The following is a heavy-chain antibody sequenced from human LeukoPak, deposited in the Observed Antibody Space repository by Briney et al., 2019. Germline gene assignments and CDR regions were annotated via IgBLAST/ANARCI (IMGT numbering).Heavy chain of an antibody. J-gene: IGHJ4*02. D-gene: IGHD6-19*01. CDR1: GYTFTGYY. CDR3: AREYNSGLTEVDY. Sequence: GASVNVSCTASGYTFTGYYMHWVRQAPGQGLEWMGWINPNSGGTNYAQKFQGRVTMTRDTSISTAYMQLSRLRSDDTAVYYCAREYNSGLTEVDYWGQGTLVTVSS. V-gene: IGHV1-2*02. CDR2: INPNSGGT.